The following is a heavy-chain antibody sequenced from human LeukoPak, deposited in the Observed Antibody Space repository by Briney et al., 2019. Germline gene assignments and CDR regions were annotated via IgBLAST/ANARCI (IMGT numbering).Heavy chain of an antibody. CDR1: GFTFSSYA. Sequence: PGASLRLSGAAAGFTFSSYAMSWVRQAPGKGLEWVSRIIATGGSTYYADSVKGRFAISRDNSKNTLYLQLNSLRVEDTAVYYCAKGKTSGWVQDAFDIWGQGTMVTVSS. J-gene: IGHJ3*02. CDR2: IIATGGST. CDR3: AKGKTSGWVQDAFDI. D-gene: IGHD6-19*01. V-gene: IGHV3-23*01.